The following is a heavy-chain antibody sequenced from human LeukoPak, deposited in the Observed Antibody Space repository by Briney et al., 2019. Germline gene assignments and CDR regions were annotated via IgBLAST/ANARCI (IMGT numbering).Heavy chain of an antibody. CDR1: GYTFTGYY. CDR2: INPNSGGT. Sequence: ASVKVSCKASGYTFTGYYMHWVRQAPGQGLEWMGWINPNSGGTNYAQKFQGRVTMTRDTSISTAYMELSRLRSDDTAVYYCARGTLLWNPDAFDIWGQGTMVTVSS. CDR3: ARGTLLWNPDAFDI. D-gene: IGHD3-10*01. V-gene: IGHV1-2*02. J-gene: IGHJ3*02.